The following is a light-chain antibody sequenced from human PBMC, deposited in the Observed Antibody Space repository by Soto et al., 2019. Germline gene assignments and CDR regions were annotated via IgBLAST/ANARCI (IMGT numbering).Light chain of an antibody. CDR2: RDS. CDR1: NIGSKS. J-gene: IGLJ1*01. CDR3: QVWDSSTYV. V-gene: IGLV3-9*01. Sequence: SYELTQPLSASVALGQTARITCGANNIGSKSVHWYQQKPGQAPVLVIYRDSNRPSGIPERFSGSNSGNTATLTISRAQVGDEADYYCQVWDSSTYVFGTGTKVTVL.